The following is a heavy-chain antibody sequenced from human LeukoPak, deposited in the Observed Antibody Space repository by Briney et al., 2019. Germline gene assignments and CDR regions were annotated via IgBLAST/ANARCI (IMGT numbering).Heavy chain of an antibody. CDR3: TRQNSSSWYYDAFDI. D-gene: IGHD6-13*01. J-gene: IGHJ3*02. Sequence: GGSLRLSCAASGFTFSTCAMSWVRQAPGKGLVWVSRSNEDGSTTNYADSVKGRFTISRDNAKNTLYLQMNSLTAEDTAVYYCTRQNSSSWYYDAFDIWGQGTMVTVSS. CDR1: GFTFSTCA. CDR2: SNEDGSTT. V-gene: IGHV3-74*01.